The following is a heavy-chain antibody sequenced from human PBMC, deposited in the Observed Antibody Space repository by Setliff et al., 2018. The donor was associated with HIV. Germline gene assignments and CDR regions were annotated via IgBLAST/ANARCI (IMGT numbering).Heavy chain of an antibody. J-gene: IGHJ5*02. V-gene: IGHV4-38-2*01. CDR3: ARVWLHFGDDIPRFDP. Sequence: ASETLSLTCAVSGYSVNSDYNWGWCRQPPGKGLKSPGRELEWIGHVYHSGSTYYNQSLRSRVTMSVDTSKNQFSLKLTSVTAADTAVYFCARVWLHFGDDIPRFDPWGQGILVTVSS. D-gene: IGHD4-17*01. CDR2: VYHSGST. CDR1: GYSVNSDYN.